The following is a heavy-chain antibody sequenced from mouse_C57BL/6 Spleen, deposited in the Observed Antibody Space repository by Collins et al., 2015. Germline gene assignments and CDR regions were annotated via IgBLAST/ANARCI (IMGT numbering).Heavy chain of an antibody. CDR2: INPYNDYT. V-gene: IGHV1-69*02. J-gene: IGHJ4*01. CDR3: ARRGYNYAMDY. CDR1: GYSFTSYW. D-gene: IGHD2-14*01. Sequence: QVQLQQPGAELVRPGASVKLSCKASGYSFTSYWMNWVKQRPGQGLDWIGYINPYNDYTSYNQKFKGKATLTVDKSSSTAYMELSSLTSEDSAVYYCARRGYNYAMDYWGQGTSVTVSS.